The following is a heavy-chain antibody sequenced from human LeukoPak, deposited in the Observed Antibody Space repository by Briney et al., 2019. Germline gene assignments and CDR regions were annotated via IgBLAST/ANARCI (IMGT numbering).Heavy chain of an antibody. V-gene: IGHV4-59*01. CDR2: IYYSGST. J-gene: IGHJ4*02. CDR1: GDSLNSYY. Sequence: SETLSLTCTVSGDSLNSYYWSWIRQPPGKGLEWIGYIYYSGSTNYNPSLKSRVTISVDTSKNQFSLKLTSVTAADTAVYYCTKGRIQLGYWGQGTLVTVSS. D-gene: IGHD5-18*01. CDR3: TKGRIQLGY.